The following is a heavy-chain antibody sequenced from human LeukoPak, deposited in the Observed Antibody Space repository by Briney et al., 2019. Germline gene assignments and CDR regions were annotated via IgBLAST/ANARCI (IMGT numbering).Heavy chain of an antibody. CDR1: GGSVSSGSYY. Sequence: PSETLSLTCTVSGGSVSSGSYYWSWIRQPPGKGLEWIGYIYYSGSTSYNPSLNSRVTISLDTSKNQFSLNLSSVTAADTAVYYCARRESSGFFDYWGQGTLVTVSS. CDR3: ARRESSGFFDY. CDR2: IYYSGST. V-gene: IGHV4-61*01. J-gene: IGHJ4*02. D-gene: IGHD6-19*01.